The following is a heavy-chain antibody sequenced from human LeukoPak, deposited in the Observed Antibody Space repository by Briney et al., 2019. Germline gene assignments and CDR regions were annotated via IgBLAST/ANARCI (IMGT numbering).Heavy chain of an antibody. CDR2: INHSGST. Sequence: SSETLSLTCAVYGGSFSGYYWSWIRQPPGKGLEWIGEINHSGSTNYNPSLKSRVTISVDTSKNQFSLKLSSVTAADTAVYYCARGNRADIVVVVAANRRFDPWGQGTLVTVYS. V-gene: IGHV4-34*01. J-gene: IGHJ5*02. CDR1: GGSFSGYY. D-gene: IGHD2-15*01. CDR3: ARGNRADIVVVVAANRRFDP.